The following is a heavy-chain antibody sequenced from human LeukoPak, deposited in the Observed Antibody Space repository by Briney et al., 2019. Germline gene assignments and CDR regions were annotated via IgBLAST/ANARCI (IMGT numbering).Heavy chain of an antibody. J-gene: IGHJ4*02. CDR2: ITIGSGII. CDR1: GFTFSSYA. Sequence: GGSLRLSCAASGFTFSSYAMSWVRQAPGKGLEWVSYITIGSGIIHYADSVKGRFTISRDNAKNSLYLQMNSLRAEDTAVYFCVRDHSFAFDYWGQGTLVTVSS. V-gene: IGHV3-48*01. CDR3: VRDHSFAFDY. D-gene: IGHD3-3*01.